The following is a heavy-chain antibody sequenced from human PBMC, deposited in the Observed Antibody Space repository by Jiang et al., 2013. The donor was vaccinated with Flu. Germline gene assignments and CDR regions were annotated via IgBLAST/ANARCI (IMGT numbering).Heavy chain of an antibody. CDR3: ATGDSSGYYVVMDDAFDI. D-gene: IGHD3-22*01. CDR1: GFTFSSYG. V-gene: IGHV3-30*03. CDR2: ISYDGSNK. Sequence: VQLVESGGGVVQPGRSLRLSCAASGFTFSSYGMHWVRQAPGKGLEWVAVISYDGSNKYYADSVKGRFTISRDNSKNTLYLQMNSLRAEDTAVYYCATGDSSGYYVVMDDAFDIWG. J-gene: IGHJ3*02.